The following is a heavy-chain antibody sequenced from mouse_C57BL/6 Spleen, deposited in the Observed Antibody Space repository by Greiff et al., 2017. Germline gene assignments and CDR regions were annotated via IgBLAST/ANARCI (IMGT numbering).Heavy chain of an antibody. CDR2: FYPGSGSI. Sequence: VQGVESGAELVKPGASVKLSCKASGYTFTEYTIHWVKQRSGKGLEWIGWFYPGSGSIKYNENFKDKATLTADKSSSTVYMERSRLTSEDSAVYFCARHEGKDPANYYGSSPWFAYWGQGTLVTVSA. CDR3: ARHEGKDPANYYGSSPWFAY. V-gene: IGHV1-62-2*01. J-gene: IGHJ3*01. D-gene: IGHD1-1*01. CDR1: GYTFTEYT.